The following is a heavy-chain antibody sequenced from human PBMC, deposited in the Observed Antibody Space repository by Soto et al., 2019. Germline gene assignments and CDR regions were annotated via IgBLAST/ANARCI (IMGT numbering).Heavy chain of an antibody. V-gene: IGHV3-11*01. CDR3: AREAAWSGYDINWFDP. D-gene: IGHD5-12*01. CDR1: GFTFSDYY. CDR2: ISSSGSTI. Sequence: PGGSLRLSCAASGFTFSDYYMSWIRQAPGKGLEWVSYISSSGSTIYYADSVKGRFTICRDNAKNSLYLQMNSLRAEDTAVYYCAREAAWSGYDINWFDPWGQGTLVTVSS. J-gene: IGHJ5*02.